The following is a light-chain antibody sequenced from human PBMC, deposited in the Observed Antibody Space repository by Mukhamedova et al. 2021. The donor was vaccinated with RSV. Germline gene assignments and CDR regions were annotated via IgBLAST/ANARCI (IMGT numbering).Light chain of an antibody. CDR2: GAS. V-gene: IGKV3D-20*02. Sequence: VTTSYLAWYQQKPGQAPRLLIYGASSRATGIPDRFSGSGSGTGFTLTISSLEPEDFAVYYCQQRSTWPFTFGPGTKVDIK. J-gene: IGKJ3*01. CDR3: QQRSTWPFT. CDR1: VTTSY.